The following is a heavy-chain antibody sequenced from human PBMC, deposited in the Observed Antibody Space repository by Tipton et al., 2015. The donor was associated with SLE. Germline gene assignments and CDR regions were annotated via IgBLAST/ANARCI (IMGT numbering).Heavy chain of an antibody. CDR2: INPNSVGT. Sequence: QLAQSGAEVKKPGASVKGSCKASGYTFTGYYMHWVRQAPGQGLEWMGRINPNSVGTNYAQKFQGRVTMTRDTSISTAYMELSRLRSDDTAVYYCAREEPIVATPLGYWGQGTLVTVSS. D-gene: IGHD5-12*01. CDR1: GYTFTGYY. J-gene: IGHJ4*02. CDR3: AREEPIVATPLGY. V-gene: IGHV1-2*06.